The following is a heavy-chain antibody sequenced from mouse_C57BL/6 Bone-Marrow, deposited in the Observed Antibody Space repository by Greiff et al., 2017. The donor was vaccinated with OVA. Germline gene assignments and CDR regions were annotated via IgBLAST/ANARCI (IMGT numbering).Heavy chain of an antibody. CDR3: ARRGGYDVDWYFDV. Sequence: QVQLQQPGAELVKPGASVKLSCKASGYTFTSYWMHWVKQRPGQGLEWIGMIHPNSGSTNYNKKFKSKATLTVDKSSSTAYMQLSSLTSEDSAVYYCARRGGYDVDWYFDVWGTGTTVTVSS. V-gene: IGHV1-64*01. D-gene: IGHD2-2*01. CDR2: IHPNSGST. CDR1: GYTFTSYW. J-gene: IGHJ1*03.